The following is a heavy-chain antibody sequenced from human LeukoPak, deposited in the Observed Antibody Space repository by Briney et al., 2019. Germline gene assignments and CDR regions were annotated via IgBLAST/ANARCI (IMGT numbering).Heavy chain of an antibody. D-gene: IGHD6-19*01. Sequence: GGSLRLSCAASGFTFSNYWMHWVRQAPGKGLEWVSYISSSSSTIYYADSVKGRFTISRDNAKNSLYLQMNSPRAEDTAVYYCARDLNQWLALYYFDYWGQGTLVTVSS. J-gene: IGHJ4*02. V-gene: IGHV3-48*01. CDR2: ISSSSSTI. CDR3: ARDLNQWLALYYFDY. CDR1: GFTFSNYW.